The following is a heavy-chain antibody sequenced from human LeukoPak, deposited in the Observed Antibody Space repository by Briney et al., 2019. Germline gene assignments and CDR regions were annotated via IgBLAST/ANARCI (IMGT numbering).Heavy chain of an antibody. CDR1: GLTFSSSA. V-gene: IGHV3-23*01. CDR2: ISDTGRLS. CDR3: ARGNTDHAFDI. Sequence: GGSLRLSCAASGLTFSSSAMSWVRQAPGKGLEWVAAISDTGRLSYCADSVNGRFTISRDNSKNTLSLQMNSLRAADTAVYYCARGNTDHAFDIWGQGTMVTVSS. D-gene: IGHD5-18*01. J-gene: IGHJ3*02.